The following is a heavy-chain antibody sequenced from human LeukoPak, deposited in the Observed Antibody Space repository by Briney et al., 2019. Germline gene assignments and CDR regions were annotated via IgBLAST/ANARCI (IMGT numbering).Heavy chain of an antibody. D-gene: IGHD4-17*01. CDR3: AREGLSGDYDY. J-gene: IGHJ4*02. CDR1: GGSISSGGYS. CDR2: IYHSGST. V-gene: IGHV4-30-2*01. Sequence: SLTLSLTCAVSGGSISSGGYSWSWIRQPPGKGLEWIGYIYHSGSTYYNPSLKSRVTISVDRSKNQFSLKLSSVTAADTAVYYCAREGLSGDYDYWGQGTLVTVSS.